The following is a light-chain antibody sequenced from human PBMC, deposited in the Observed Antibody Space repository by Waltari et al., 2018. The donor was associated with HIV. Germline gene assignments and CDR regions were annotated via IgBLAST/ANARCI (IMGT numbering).Light chain of an antibody. J-gene: IGLJ3*02. V-gene: IGLV1-47*01. CDR1: RSHIGNND. CDR3: DAWDNSLSGRV. CDR2: RNN. Sequence: QSVLTHPPSASGTPGQSVTLSCSGSRSHIGNNDVYWFQHLPGTAPKRLIYRNNQRPSGVPDRFTGSKSGTSASLAISGLRSEDEADYYCDAWDNSLSGRVFGGGTKLTVL.